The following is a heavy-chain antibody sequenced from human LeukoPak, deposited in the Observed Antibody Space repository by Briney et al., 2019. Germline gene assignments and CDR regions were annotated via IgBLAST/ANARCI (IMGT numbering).Heavy chain of an antibody. J-gene: IGHJ4*02. CDR2: IIPIFGTA. D-gene: IGHD4-23*01. V-gene: IGHV1-69*05. CDR3: ARDPHYGGNSPYFFNY. Sequence: SVKVSCKASGGTFSSYAISWVRQAPGQGLEWMGRIIPIFGTANYAQKFQGRVTITTDESTSTAYMELSSLRSEDTAVYYCARDPHYGGNSPYFFNYWGQGTLVTVSS. CDR1: GGTFSSYA.